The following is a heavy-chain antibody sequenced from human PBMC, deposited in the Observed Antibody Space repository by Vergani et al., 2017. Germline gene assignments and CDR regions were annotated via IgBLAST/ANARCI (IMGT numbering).Heavy chain of an antibody. CDR2: IYHSGST. J-gene: IGHJ4*02. V-gene: IGHV4-38-2*01. CDR3: ARSVVRGVESFDY. CDR1: GYSISSGYY. Sequence: QVQLQESGPGLVKPSETLSLTCAVSGYSISSGYYWGWIRQPPGKGLEWIGSIYHSGSTYYNPSLKSRVTISVDTSKNQFSLKLSSVTAADTAVYYCARSVVRGVESFDYWGQRTLVTVSS. D-gene: IGHD3-10*01.